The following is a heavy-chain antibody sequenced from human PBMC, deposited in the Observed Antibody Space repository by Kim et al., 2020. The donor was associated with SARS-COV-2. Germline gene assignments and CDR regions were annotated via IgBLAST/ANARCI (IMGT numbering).Heavy chain of an antibody. Sequence: ASVKVSCKVSGYTLTELSMHWVRQAPGKGLEWMGGFDPEDGETIYAQKFQGRVTMTEDTSTDTAYMELSSLRSEDTAVYYCATDLNYGDYVSGPPPFDYCGQGTLVTVSS. J-gene: IGHJ4*02. CDR2: FDPEDGET. CDR1: GYTLTELS. V-gene: IGHV1-24*01. CDR3: ATDLNYGDYVSGPPPFDY. D-gene: IGHD4-17*01.